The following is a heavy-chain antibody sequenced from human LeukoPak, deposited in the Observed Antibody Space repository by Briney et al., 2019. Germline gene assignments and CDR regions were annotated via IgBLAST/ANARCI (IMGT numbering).Heavy chain of an antibody. D-gene: IGHD5-18*01. V-gene: IGHV3-23*01. Sequence: GGSLRLSCAASGFTFSSYAMGWVRQAPGKGLEWVSAITASGGNTYYANSVKGRFIISRDNSRNTLYLQVNSLRAEETAVYYCAKGNGYSYGRYYFDYWGQGTLVTVSS. CDR3: AKGNGYSYGRYYFDY. CDR1: GFTFSSYA. CDR2: ITASGGNT. J-gene: IGHJ4*02.